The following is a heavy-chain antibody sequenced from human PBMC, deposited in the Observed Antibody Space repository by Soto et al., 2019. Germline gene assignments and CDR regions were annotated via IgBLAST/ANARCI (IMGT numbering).Heavy chain of an antibody. Sequence: GGSLRLSCAASGFTFSSYGMHWVRQAPGKGLEWVAVISYDGSNKYYADSVKGRFTISRDNSKNTLYLQMNSLRAEDTAVYYCAKDHSDYYDSSGYSYYFDYWGQGTLVTVSS. V-gene: IGHV3-30*18. CDR1: GFTFSSYG. J-gene: IGHJ4*02. CDR2: ISYDGSNK. D-gene: IGHD3-22*01. CDR3: AKDHSDYYDSSGYSYYFDY.